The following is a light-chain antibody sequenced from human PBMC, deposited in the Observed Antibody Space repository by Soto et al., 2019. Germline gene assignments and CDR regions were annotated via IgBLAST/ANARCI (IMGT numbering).Light chain of an antibody. CDR3: QQRSNWPPALS. J-gene: IGKJ4*01. Sequence: EIVLTQSPATLSLSPGERATLSCMASQSVSSYLAWYQQKPGQAPRLLIYDASNRATGIPARLSGSGSGTDFPLSTSSLEPEDFAVYYCQQRSNWPPALSFGGGTQVEIK. CDR2: DAS. CDR1: QSVSSY. V-gene: IGKV3-11*01.